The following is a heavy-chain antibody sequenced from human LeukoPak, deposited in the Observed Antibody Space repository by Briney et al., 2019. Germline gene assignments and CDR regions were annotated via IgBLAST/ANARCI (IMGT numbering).Heavy chain of an antibody. D-gene: IGHD5-18*01. J-gene: IGHJ6*03. CDR2: IYSGGST. CDR1: VFTVSSNY. Sequence: GGSLRLSCAASVFTVSSNYMSWVRQALGKGLEWVSVIYSGGSTYYADSVKGRFTISRDNSKNTLYLQMNSLRAEDTAVYYCARQYSYGYMDVWGQGTTVTVSS. V-gene: IGHV3-53*01. CDR3: ARQYSYGYMDV.